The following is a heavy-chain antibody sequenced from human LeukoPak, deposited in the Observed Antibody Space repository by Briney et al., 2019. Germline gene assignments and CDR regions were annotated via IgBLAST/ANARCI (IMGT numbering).Heavy chain of an antibody. CDR2: INPTGGST. CDR3: ARQGRSGSYSAFSWFDP. D-gene: IGHD3-22*01. CDR1: GYTFTTYY. V-gene: IGHV1-46*01. J-gene: IGHJ5*02. Sequence: ASVKVSCKASGYTFTTYYMHWVRQAPGKGLEWMGKINPTGGSTTYAQKFQGRVTMTRDMSTNTVYMELSSLRSEDTAVYYCARQGRSGSYSAFSWFDPWGQGTLVTVSS.